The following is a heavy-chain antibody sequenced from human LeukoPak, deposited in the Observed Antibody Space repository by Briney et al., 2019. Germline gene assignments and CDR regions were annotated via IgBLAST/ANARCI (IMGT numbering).Heavy chain of an antibody. Sequence: KTSETLSLTRTVSGGSISSSSYYWGWIRQPPGKGLEWIGSIYYSGSTYYNPSLKSRVTISVDTSKNQFSLKLSSVTAADTAVYYCARSHSSGWYACDYWGQGTLVTVSS. CDR1: GGSISSSSYY. CDR3: ARSHSSGWYACDY. J-gene: IGHJ4*02. D-gene: IGHD6-19*01. V-gene: IGHV4-39*01. CDR2: IYYSGST.